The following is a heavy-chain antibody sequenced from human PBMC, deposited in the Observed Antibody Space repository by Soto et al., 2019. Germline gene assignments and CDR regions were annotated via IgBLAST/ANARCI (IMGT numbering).Heavy chain of an antibody. D-gene: IGHD1-26*01. CDR3: AKGLSSGSYSGALEY. CDR2: ISASGGST. CDR1: GFSITSFA. Sequence: GSLRLSCVASGFSITSFAMSWVRQAPGKGLEWASAISASGGSTYADSVKGRFTISRDNSKNTLYLQMNSLRVEDTAVYYCAKGLSSGSYSGALEYWGQGALVTVSS. J-gene: IGHJ4*02. V-gene: IGHV3-23*01.